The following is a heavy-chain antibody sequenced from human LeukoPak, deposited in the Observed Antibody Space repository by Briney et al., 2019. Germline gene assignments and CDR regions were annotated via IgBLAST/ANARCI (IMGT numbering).Heavy chain of an antibody. CDR2: IWYDGSNK. Sequence: PGRSLRLSCAASGFTFSSYGMHWVRQAPGKGLEWVAVIWYDGSNKYYADSVKGRLTISRDNSKNTLYLQMNSLRAEDTAVYYCARGGIVVVPAALRHWGQGTLVTVSS. J-gene: IGHJ4*02. CDR1: GFTFSSYG. V-gene: IGHV3-33*01. CDR3: ARGGIVVVPAALRH. D-gene: IGHD2-2*01.